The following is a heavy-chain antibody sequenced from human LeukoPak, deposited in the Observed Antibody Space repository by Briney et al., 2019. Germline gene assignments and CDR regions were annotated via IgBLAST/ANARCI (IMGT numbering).Heavy chain of an antibody. CDR3: ARHPNSNWDY. V-gene: IGHV3-7*03. D-gene: IGHD6-13*01. J-gene: IGHJ4*02. Sequence: PGGSLRLSCAASGFTFRNYWMSWVRQVPGKGLGWVVNINEGGNEKNYVDSVKGRFTASRDNAQNSLYLQMNSLRVEDTAVYYCARHPNSNWDYWGQGTLVTVSS. CDR1: GFTFRNYW. CDR2: INEGGNEK.